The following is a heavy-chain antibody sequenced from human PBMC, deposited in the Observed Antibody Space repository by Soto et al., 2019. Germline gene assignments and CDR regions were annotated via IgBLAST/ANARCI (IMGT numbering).Heavy chain of an antibody. J-gene: IGHJ3*02. CDR3: ARGQTYYYASSGYHRGVEDAFHI. CDR2: TIPILGTS. CDR1: GGSFSNYA. Sequence: QVQVVQSGAEVKKTGSSVKVSCKASGGSFSNYAIIWVRQAPGQGLEWVGGTIPILGTSDYAQKFRGRVTITADASTSTAYMELSSLRSEDTAVYYCARGQTYYYASSGYHRGVEDAFHIWAQGTMVTVSS. D-gene: IGHD3-22*01. V-gene: IGHV1-69*01.